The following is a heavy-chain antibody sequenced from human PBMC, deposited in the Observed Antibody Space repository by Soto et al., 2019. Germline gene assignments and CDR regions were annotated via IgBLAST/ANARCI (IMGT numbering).Heavy chain of an antibody. J-gene: IGHJ6*02. V-gene: IGHV3-13*01. CDR1: GFTFSSYD. CDR3: ARDITIFPTPRIYYYYGMDV. CDR2: IGTAGDT. Sequence: GGSLRLSCAASGFTFSSYDMHWVRQATGKGLEWVSAIGTAGDTYYPGSVKGRFTISRENAKNSLYLQMNSLRAGDTAVYYCARDITIFPTPRIYYYYGMDVWGQGTTVTVSS. D-gene: IGHD3-3*01.